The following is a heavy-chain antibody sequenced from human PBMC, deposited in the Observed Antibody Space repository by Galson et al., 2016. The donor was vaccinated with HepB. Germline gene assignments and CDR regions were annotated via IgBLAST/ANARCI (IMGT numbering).Heavy chain of an antibody. Sequence: SLRLSCAASGFTVSSYAMSWVRQAPGKGLEWVSAISGNGDSIYYADSVRGRFTISRENSKNTLFLQINSLRAEDTAVFYCAKDVHYDFWSALHNYFEYWGQGTLVTVSS. V-gene: IGHV3-23*01. CDR3: AKDVHYDFWSALHNYFEY. J-gene: IGHJ4*02. CDR1: GFTVSSYA. CDR2: ISGNGDSI. D-gene: IGHD3-3*01.